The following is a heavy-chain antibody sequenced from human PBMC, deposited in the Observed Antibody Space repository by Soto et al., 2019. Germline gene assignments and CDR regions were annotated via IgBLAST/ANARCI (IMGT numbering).Heavy chain of an antibody. CDR3: ARGFPRRGTTVAPPYYYGMDV. J-gene: IGHJ6*02. V-gene: IGHV3-64*02. D-gene: IGHD4-17*01. CDR1: GFTFSSYA. Sequence: GSLRLSCAASGFTFSSYAMHWVRQAPGKGLEYVSAISSNGGSTYYADSVKGRFTISRDNSKNTLYLQMGSLRAEDMAVYYCARGFPRRGTTVAPPYYYGMDVWGQGTTVTVSS. CDR2: ISSNGGST.